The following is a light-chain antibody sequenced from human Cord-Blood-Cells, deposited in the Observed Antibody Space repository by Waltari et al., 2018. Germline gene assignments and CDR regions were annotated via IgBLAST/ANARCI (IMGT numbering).Light chain of an antibody. J-gene: IGLJ1*01. Sequence: QSALTQPRSVSGSPGQSVPISCTGISTDVGGYHYVPWYQQHPGKAPKLMIYDVSKRPSGVPDRFSGSKSGNTASLTISGLQAEDEADYYCCSYAGSYTYVFGTETKVTVL. CDR3: CSYAGSYTYV. CDR1: STDVGGYHY. CDR2: DVS. V-gene: IGLV2-11*01.